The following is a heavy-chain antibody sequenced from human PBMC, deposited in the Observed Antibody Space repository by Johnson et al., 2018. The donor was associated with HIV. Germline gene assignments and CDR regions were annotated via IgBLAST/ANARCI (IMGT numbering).Heavy chain of an antibody. J-gene: IGHJ3*02. V-gene: IGHV3-49*03. Sequence: MQLVESGGGLVQPGRSLRLSCTASGFTLGDYAVSWFRQAPGKGLEWVGFIRSKPYGGTTEYAASVKGRFSISRDHSKTIAYLQMNSLRAEDTAVYYCAKDLGGYSSSWNNAFDIWGQGTMVTVSS. CDR3: AKDLGGYSSSWNNAFDI. CDR1: GFTLGDYA. CDR2: IRSKPYGGTT. D-gene: IGHD6-13*01.